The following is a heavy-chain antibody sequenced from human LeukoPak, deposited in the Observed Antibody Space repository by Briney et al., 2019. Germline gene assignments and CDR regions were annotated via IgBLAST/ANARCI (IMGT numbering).Heavy chain of an antibody. J-gene: IGHJ4*02. CDR3: ARLKPVLRYFDWLLRITYYFDY. V-gene: IGHV4-34*01. Sequence: SETLSLTCAVYGGSFSGYYWSWIRQPPGKGLEWIGEINHSGSTNYNPSLKSRVTISVDTSKNQFSLKLSSVTAADTAVYYCARLKPVLRYFDWLLRITYYFDYWGQGTLVTVSS. CDR2: INHSGST. CDR1: GGSFSGYY. D-gene: IGHD3-9*01.